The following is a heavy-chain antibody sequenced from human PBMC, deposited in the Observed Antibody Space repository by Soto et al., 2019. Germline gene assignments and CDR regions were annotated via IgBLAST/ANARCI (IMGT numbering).Heavy chain of an antibody. CDR2: IYYSGST. CDR1: GGSISSSSYY. V-gene: IGHV4-39*01. J-gene: IGHJ5*02. D-gene: IGHD6-13*01. Sequence: QLQLQESGPGLVKPSETLSLTCTVSGGSISSSSYYWGWIRQPPGKGLEWIGSIYYSGSTYYNPSLKSRVTISVDTSKNQFSRKLSSVTAADTAVYYCARHQSHSSSYVDPWGQGTLVTVSS. CDR3: ARHQSHSSSYVDP.